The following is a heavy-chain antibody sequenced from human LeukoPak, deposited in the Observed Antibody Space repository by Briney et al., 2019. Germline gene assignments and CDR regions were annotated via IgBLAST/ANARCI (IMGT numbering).Heavy chain of an antibody. Sequence: PGGSLRLSCAASGFTFSTYAMSWVRQAPGKGLEWVSAISGSGGTSYYADSVKGRFTISRDNSKNTLYLQMNSLRAEVTAVYYCAKGVRYGGNSPVDYWGQGTLVTVSS. J-gene: IGHJ4*02. D-gene: IGHD4-23*01. CDR1: GFTFSTYA. CDR3: AKGVRYGGNSPVDY. V-gene: IGHV3-23*01. CDR2: ISGSGGTS.